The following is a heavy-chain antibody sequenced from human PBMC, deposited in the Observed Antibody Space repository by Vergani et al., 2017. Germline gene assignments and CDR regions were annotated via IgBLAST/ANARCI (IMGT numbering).Heavy chain of an antibody. Sequence: QVQLVQSGAEVKKPGASVKVSCKASGYTFTSYYMHWVRQAPGQGLEWMGIINPSGGSTSYAQKFQGRVTMTRDTSTSTVYMELSSLRSEDTAVYYFARDRRYCSSTSCYVGRDWFDPWGQGTLVTVSS. CDR1: GYTFTSYY. CDR2: INPSGGST. D-gene: IGHD2-2*01. V-gene: IGHV1-46*01. J-gene: IGHJ5*02. CDR3: ARDRRYCSSTSCYVGRDWFDP.